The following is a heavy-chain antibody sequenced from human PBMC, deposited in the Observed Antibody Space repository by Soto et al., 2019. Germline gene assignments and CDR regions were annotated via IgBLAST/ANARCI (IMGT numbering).Heavy chain of an antibody. V-gene: IGHV1-18*04. D-gene: IGHD2-2*01. J-gene: IGHJ5*02. CDR1: GYTFTSYG. CDR2: ISAYNGNT. Sequence: QVQLVQSGAEVKKPGASVKVSCKASGYTFTSYGISWVLQAPGQGLEWMGWISAYNGNTNYAQKIQGRVTMTTDTTTSTAYMELRSLRYDDTDVYYCARGAAAMSWFDPWGKGTLVTVSS. CDR3: ARGAAAMSWFDP.